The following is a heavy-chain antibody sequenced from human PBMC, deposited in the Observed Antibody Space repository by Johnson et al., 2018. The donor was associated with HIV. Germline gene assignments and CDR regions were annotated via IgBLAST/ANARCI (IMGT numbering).Heavy chain of an antibody. Sequence: QVQLVESGGGVVQPGRSLRLSCAASGFTFSSYGMHWVRQAPGKGLEWVAVIWYDGSNKYYADSVKGRFTIYRDNSKNTLYLQMNSLRAEDTAVYYCTTQTSGSYEAFDIWGQGTMVTVSS. V-gene: IGHV3-33*01. CDR1: GFTFSSYG. J-gene: IGHJ3*02. D-gene: IGHD1-26*01. CDR2: IWYDGSNK. CDR3: TTQTSGSYEAFDI.